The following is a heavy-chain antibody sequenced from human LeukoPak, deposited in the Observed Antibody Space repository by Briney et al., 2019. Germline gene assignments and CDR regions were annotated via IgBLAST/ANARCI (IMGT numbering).Heavy chain of an antibody. CDR2: ISAYNGNT. D-gene: IGHD3-3*01. J-gene: IGHJ4*02. CDR1: GYTFTSYG. Sequence: ASVKVSCKASGYTFTSYGISWVRQAPGQGLEWMGWISAYNGNTNYAQKLQGRVTMTTDTSTSTAYMELRSLRSDDTAVYYCARDHGGVYYDFSSGYSDFDYWGQGTLVTVSS. CDR3: ARDHGGVYYDFSSGYSDFDY. V-gene: IGHV1-18*01.